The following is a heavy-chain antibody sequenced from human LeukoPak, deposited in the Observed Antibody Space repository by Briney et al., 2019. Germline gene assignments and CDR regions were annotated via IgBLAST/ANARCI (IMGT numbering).Heavy chain of an antibody. CDR2: IYYSGST. CDR3: ARVDYDILTGYYTHFDY. V-gene: IGHV4-59*01. Sequence: SETLSLTCTVSGGSISSYYWSWIRQPPGKGLEWIGYIYYSGSTNYNPSLKSRVTISVDTSKNQFSLKLSSVTAAGTAVYYCARVDYDILTGYYTHFDYWGQGTLVTVSS. J-gene: IGHJ4*02. CDR1: GGSISSYY. D-gene: IGHD3-9*01.